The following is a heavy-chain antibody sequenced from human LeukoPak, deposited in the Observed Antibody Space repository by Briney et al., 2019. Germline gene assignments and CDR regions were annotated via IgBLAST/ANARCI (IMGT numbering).Heavy chain of an antibody. CDR3: ARGIYSSGWYWLDP. CDR2: IYTSGGT. D-gene: IGHD6-19*01. J-gene: IGHJ5*02. V-gene: IGHV4-4*07. CDR1: GGSISSYY. Sequence: SETLSLTCTVSGGSISSYYWSWLRLAAGKGLEWIGRIYTSGGTNYNPSLKSRVTMSVDTSKNQFSLNLSSVTPADTAVYYCARGIYSSGWYWLDPWGQGILVTVSS.